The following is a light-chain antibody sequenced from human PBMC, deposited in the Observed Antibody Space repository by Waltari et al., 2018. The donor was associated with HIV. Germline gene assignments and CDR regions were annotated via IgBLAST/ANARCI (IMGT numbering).Light chain of an antibody. J-gene: IGKJ4*01. V-gene: IGKV4-1*01. CDR1: QSLLYTSNNKNF. Sequence: DIVMTQSPGSLPVSLGERASINCKSSQSLLYTSNNKNFLAWYQQKPGQPPKLLIYWAFTRESGVPDRFSGSGSGTDFTLTISGLQADDVAIYYCQQYYTTPLTFGGGTKVEI. CDR3: QQYYTTPLT. CDR2: WAF.